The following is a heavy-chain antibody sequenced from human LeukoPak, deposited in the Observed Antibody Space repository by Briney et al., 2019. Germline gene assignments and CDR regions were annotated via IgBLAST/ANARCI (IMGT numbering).Heavy chain of an antibody. CDR2: INRDGSST. Sequence: GGSLRLSCAASGFTLSNYWMHWVRQTPGKGLVWVSRINRDGSSTDYADSVKGRFTISRDNSKNTLYLQMNSLRAEDTAVYYCAKAGYSSGWRNFDYWGQGTLVTVSS. J-gene: IGHJ4*02. V-gene: IGHV3-74*01. D-gene: IGHD6-19*01. CDR3: AKAGYSSGWRNFDY. CDR1: GFTLSNYW.